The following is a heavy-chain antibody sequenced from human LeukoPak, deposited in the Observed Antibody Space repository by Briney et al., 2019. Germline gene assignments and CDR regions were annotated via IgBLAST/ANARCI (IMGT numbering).Heavy chain of an antibody. CDR2: IYYSGST. J-gene: IGHJ3*02. V-gene: IGHV4-39*01. CDR1: GGSISSSSYY. Sequence: SETLSLTCTVSGGSISSSSYYWGWIRQPPGKGLEWIGRIYYSGSTHYNPSLKSRVTISVDTSKNQFSLKLSSVTAADTTVYYCARTVVVVAATAFDIWGQGTMVTVSS. CDR3: ARTVVVVAATAFDI. D-gene: IGHD2-15*01.